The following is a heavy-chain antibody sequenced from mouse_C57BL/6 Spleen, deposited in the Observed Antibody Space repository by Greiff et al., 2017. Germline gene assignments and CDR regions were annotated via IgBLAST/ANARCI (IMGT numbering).Heavy chain of an antibody. V-gene: IGHV7-3*01. CDR2: IRNKANGYTT. Sequence: EVQRVESGGGLVQPGGSLSLSCAASGFTFTDYYMSWVRQPPGKALEWLGFIRNKANGYTTEYSASVKGRFTISRDNSQSILYLQMNALRAEDSATYYCARHSSGYTWFAYWGQGTLVTVSA. CDR3: ARHSSGYTWFAY. CDR1: GFTFTDYY. J-gene: IGHJ3*01. D-gene: IGHD3-2*02.